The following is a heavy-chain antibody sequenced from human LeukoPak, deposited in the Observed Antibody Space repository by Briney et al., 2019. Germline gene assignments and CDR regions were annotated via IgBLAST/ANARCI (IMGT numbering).Heavy chain of an antibody. CDR3: ARGMGIAAAGTADFDY. Sequence: SETLSLTCAVYGGSFSGYYWSWIRQPPGKGLEWIGEINLSGSTNYNPSLKSRVTISVDTSKNQFSLKLSSVTAADTAVYYCARGMGIAAAGTADFDYWGQGTLVTVSS. D-gene: IGHD6-13*01. CDR2: INLSGST. CDR1: GGSFSGYY. V-gene: IGHV4-34*01. J-gene: IGHJ4*02.